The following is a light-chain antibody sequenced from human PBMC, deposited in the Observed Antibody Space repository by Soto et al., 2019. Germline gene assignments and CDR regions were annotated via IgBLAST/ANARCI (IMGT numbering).Light chain of an antibody. CDR2: GAS. Sequence: EVVLTQSPATLSVSPGERATLSCRASQSVNANLAWYQQKPGQAPRLLIHGASNRATGIPARFSGSGFVTEFILTIISLQSEDFAVYYCQQYNTWLWTFGQGTNVEI. CDR1: QSVNAN. V-gene: IGKV3-15*01. J-gene: IGKJ1*01. CDR3: QQYNTWLWT.